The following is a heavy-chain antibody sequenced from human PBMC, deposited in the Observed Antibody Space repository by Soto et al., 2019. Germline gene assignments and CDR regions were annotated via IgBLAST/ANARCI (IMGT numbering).Heavy chain of an antibody. CDR1: GFTFSSYW. V-gene: IGHV3-7*01. CDR2: IKQDGSEK. Sequence: EVQLVESGGGLVQPGGSLRLSCAASGFTFSSYWMSWVRQAPGKGLEWVANIKQDGSEKYYVDSVKGRFTISRDNAKNSLYLQMNRLRAEDTAVYYCARGSPLRFLEWPPANWFDPWGQGTLVTVSS. J-gene: IGHJ5*02. CDR3: ARGSPLRFLEWPPANWFDP. D-gene: IGHD3-3*01.